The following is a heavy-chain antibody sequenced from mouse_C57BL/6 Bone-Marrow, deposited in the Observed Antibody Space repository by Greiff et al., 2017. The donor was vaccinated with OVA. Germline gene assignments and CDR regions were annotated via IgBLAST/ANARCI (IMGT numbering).Heavy chain of an antibody. D-gene: IGHD2-1*01. Sequence: VQLQQSGAELVRPGASVTLSCTASGFNIKDDYMHWVKQRPEQGLEWIGWIDPENGDTEYASKFQGKATITADTSSNTAYLQLSSLTSEDTAVYYCTLYGNSAWFAYWGQGTLVTVSA. V-gene: IGHV14-4*01. J-gene: IGHJ3*01. CDR3: TLYGNSAWFAY. CDR2: IDPENGDT. CDR1: GFNIKDDY.